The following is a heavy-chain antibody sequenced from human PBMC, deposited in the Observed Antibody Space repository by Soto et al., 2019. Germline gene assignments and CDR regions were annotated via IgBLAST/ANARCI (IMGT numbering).Heavy chain of an antibody. Sequence: LSLTCTVSGGSISSSNDYWDWIRQPPGKGLEWIGSIYYSRITYYNPSLKSRVTISVDTSKNQFSLKLSSVTAADTAVYYCARRSDWYLDYWGQGTLVTVSS. J-gene: IGHJ4*02. CDR1: GGSISSSNDY. CDR3: ARRSDWYLDY. V-gene: IGHV4-39*01. CDR2: IYYSRIT. D-gene: IGHD6-19*01.